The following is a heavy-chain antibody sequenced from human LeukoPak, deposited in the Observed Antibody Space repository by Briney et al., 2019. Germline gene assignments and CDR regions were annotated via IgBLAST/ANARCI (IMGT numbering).Heavy chain of an antibody. CDR2: ISAYNGNT. V-gene: IGHV1-18*01. CDR1: GYTFTSYG. J-gene: IGHJ3*02. CDR3: ARWRGVYYYDSSGAHAFDI. D-gene: IGHD3-22*01. Sequence: ASVKVSCKASGYTFTSYGISWVRQAPGQGLEWMGWISAYNGNTNYAQKLQGGVTMTTDTSTSTAYMELRSLRSDDTAVYYCARWRGVYYYDSSGAHAFDIWGQGTMVTVSS.